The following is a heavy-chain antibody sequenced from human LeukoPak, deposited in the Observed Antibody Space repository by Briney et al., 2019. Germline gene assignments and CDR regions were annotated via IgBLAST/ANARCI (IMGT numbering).Heavy chain of an antibody. J-gene: IGHJ4*02. Sequence: GGSLRLSCAGSGFTFGAYAMSWVRQASGKGLEWVSGIGGSGVSTYYADSVKGRFTISRDNSKNTLYMQMNSLRAEDTAVYYCAKYTAVAGTGNYWGQGTLVTVSS. V-gene: IGHV3-23*01. CDR1: GFTFGAYA. CDR2: IGGSGVST. D-gene: IGHD6-19*01. CDR3: AKYTAVAGTGNY.